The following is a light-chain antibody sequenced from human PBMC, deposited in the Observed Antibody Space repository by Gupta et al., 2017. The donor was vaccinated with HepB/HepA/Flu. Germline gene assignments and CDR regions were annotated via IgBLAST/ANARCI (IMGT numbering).Light chain of an antibody. CDR2: WAS. J-gene: IGKJ1*01. Sequence: DIVMTQSPDSLAVSLGERATTHCKSSQSVLYSSNNKNYFAWFQQKPGQPPNLLISWASTREAGVPDRFSGSGSGTEFTLPISSLQAEDVAVYYCQQYYSPPWTFGQGTKVEIK. V-gene: IGKV4-1*01. CDR3: QQYYSPPWT. CDR1: QSVLYSSNNKNY.